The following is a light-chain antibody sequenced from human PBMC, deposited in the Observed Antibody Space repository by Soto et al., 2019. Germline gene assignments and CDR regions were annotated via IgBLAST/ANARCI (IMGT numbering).Light chain of an antibody. CDR2: GAS. CDR1: QSVSSNY. CDR3: QQYGSSPTWT. Sequence: EIVLTQSPATLSLSPGERATLSCRASQSVSSNYLAWYQQKPGQAPRLLIYGASTRASGIPDRFSGSGSGTDFTLTTSRLEPEDSAVYYCQQYGSSPTWTFGQGTKVDIK. J-gene: IGKJ1*01. V-gene: IGKV3-20*01.